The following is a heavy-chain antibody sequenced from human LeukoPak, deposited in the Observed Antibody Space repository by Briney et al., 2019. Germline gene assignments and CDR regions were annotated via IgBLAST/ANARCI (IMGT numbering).Heavy chain of an antibody. CDR1: GFXFSSYA. Sequence: GGSLRLSCAASGFXFSSYAIHWVRQAPGKGLEWVTVISYDGSDKYYADSVKGRFTISRDNSKNTVYLHMNSLRPEDTAVYLCARDPKRYCSGVSCYLDYWGQGTLVTVSS. CDR2: ISYDGSDK. V-gene: IGHV3-30-3*01. D-gene: IGHD2-15*01. CDR3: ARDPKRYCSGVSCYLDY. J-gene: IGHJ4*02.